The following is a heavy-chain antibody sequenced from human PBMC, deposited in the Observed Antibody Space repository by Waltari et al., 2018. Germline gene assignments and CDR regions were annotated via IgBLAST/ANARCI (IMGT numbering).Heavy chain of an antibody. D-gene: IGHD3-10*01. Sequence: QVQLVQSGAEVKKPGASVKVSCKASGYTFTGYYMHWVRQAPGQGLEWMGWINPNSGGTNYAQKFQGRVTMTRDTSISTAYMELSRLRSDDTAVYYCASPNERFGELFPYGMDVWGQGTTVTVSS. CDR2: INPNSGGT. CDR1: GYTFTGYY. V-gene: IGHV1-2*02. J-gene: IGHJ6*02. CDR3: ASPNERFGELFPYGMDV.